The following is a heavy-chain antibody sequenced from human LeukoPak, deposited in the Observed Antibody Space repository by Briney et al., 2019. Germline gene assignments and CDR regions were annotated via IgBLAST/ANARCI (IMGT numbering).Heavy chain of an antibody. D-gene: IGHD2-21*02. J-gene: IGHJ1*01. CDR2: IRSDGTST. V-gene: IGHV3-74*01. CDR1: GCTFSRYW. CDR3: ARGGDPVKYYAEYFQY. Sequence: GGSLRLSCAASGCTFSRYWMHWVRQGPGKGLVWVSRIRSDGTSTSYADSVKGRFTISRDNAKNTLYLQMSSLRAEDTAVYYCARGGDPVKYYAEYFQYWGRAPWSPSPQ.